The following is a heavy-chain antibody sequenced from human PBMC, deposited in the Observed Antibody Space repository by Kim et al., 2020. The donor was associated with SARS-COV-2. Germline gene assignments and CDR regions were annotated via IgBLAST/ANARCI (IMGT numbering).Heavy chain of an antibody. V-gene: IGHV4-30-2*01. CDR2: IHHSGST. CDR3: ARGGTVSNWNDPAFDI. CDR1: DGSISRGGYF. D-gene: IGHD1-1*01. J-gene: IGHJ3*02. Sequence: SETLSLTCGVSDGSISRGGYFWSWIRQPPGKGLEWIGHIHHSGSTYYNPSLKSRVNISVDRSKNQFSLRLTSVTAADTAVYYGARGGTVSNWNDPAFDIWGQGTMVTVSS.